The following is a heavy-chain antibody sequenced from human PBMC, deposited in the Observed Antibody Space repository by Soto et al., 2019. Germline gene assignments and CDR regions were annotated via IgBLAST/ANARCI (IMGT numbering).Heavy chain of an antibody. CDR2: ISYDGSNK. CDR1: GFTFSSYG. J-gene: IGHJ4*02. V-gene: IGHV3-30*18. CDR3: AKDTQEMATINLLFDY. D-gene: IGHD5-12*01. Sequence: QVQLVESGGGVVQPGRSLRLSCAASGFTFSSYGMHWVRQAPGKGLEWVAVISYDGSNKYYADSVKGRFTISRDNSKNTLYLQMNSLRAEDTAVYYCAKDTQEMATINLLFDYWGQGTLVTVSS.